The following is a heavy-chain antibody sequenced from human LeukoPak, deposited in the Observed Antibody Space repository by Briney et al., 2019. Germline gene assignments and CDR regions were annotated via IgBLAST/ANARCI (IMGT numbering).Heavy chain of an antibody. D-gene: IGHD2-2*01. V-gene: IGHV3-64D*06. CDR2: ISGNGGST. CDR3: VKEHCSSTSCFYFDY. CDR1: GFTFSSYE. Sequence: GGSLRLSCAASGFTFSSYEMNWVRQAPGKGLEYVSAISGNGGSTHYADSVKGRFTISRDNSKNTLYLQMSSLRAEDTAVYYCVKEHCSSTSCFYFDYWGQGTLVTVSS. J-gene: IGHJ4*02.